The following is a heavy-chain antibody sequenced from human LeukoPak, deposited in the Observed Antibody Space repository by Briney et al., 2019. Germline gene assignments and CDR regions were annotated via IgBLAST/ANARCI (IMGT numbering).Heavy chain of an antibody. CDR1: GYTFTTYG. V-gene: IGHV1-18*01. CDR3: SRKACYGDCYNLDY. D-gene: IGHD2-21*02. J-gene: IGHJ4*02. Sequence: GASVKVSCKASGYTFTTYGISWVRQAPGQGLEWMGWSSTYNGNTNYAKKFQGRVTMTTDTSPSTAHLELRSLRSDGQAAVYFSRKACYGDCYNLDYWGQGSLVTVSS. CDR2: SSTYNGNT.